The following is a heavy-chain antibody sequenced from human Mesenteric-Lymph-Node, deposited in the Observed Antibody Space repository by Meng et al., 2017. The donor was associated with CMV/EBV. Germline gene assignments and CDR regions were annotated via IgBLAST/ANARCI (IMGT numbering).Heavy chain of an antibody. CDR2: ITWNSDTI. CDR1: GLTFDDYA. D-gene: IGHD3-9*01. Sequence: GGSLRLSCAASGLTFDDYAMHWVRQLPGKGLEWVSGITWNSDTIDYADSVKGRFTISRDNSKSTLYLQMNSLRAEDTAVYYCATYDILTGSPEGGAFDIWGQGTMVTISS. V-gene: IGHV3-9*01. J-gene: IGHJ3*02. CDR3: ATYDILTGSPEGGAFDI.